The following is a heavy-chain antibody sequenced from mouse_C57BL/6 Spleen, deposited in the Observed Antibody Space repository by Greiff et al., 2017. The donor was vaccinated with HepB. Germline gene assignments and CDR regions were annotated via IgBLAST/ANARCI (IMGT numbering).Heavy chain of an antibody. CDR2: ISSGGDYI. Sequence: EVNVVESGEGLVKPGGSLKLSCAASGFTFSSYAMSWVRQTPEKRLEWVAYISSGGDYIYYADTVKGRFTISRDNARNTLYLQMSSLKSEDTAMYYCTRGYGKEYYFDYWGQGTTLTVSS. J-gene: IGHJ2*01. V-gene: IGHV5-9-1*02. CDR1: GFTFSSYA. D-gene: IGHD2-1*01. CDR3: TRGYGKEYYFDY.